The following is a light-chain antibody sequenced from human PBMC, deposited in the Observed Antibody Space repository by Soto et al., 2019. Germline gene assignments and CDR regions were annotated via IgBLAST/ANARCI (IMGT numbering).Light chain of an antibody. CDR1: QTIYSN. Sequence: EIVMTQSPVTLSVSPGEGATLSCRAGQTIYSNVAWYQQRPGQAPRLLIYRASTRATGVPARFSGSGSGTVFTLTISGLQSEYFALYYCQQYQNLWTFGQGTKVDIK. V-gene: IGKV3-15*01. CDR3: QQYQNLWT. J-gene: IGKJ1*01. CDR2: RAS.